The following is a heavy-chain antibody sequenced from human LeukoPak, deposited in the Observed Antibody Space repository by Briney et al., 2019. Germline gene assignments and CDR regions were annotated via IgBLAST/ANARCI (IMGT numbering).Heavy chain of an antibody. D-gene: IGHD6-13*01. Sequence: GGSLRLSCAASGSTVSSNYVSWVRQAPGKGLEWVSVIYSGGSTYYADSVKGRFTISRDNSKNTLYLQMNSLRAEDTAVYYCARGGAAAGKYYFDYWGQGTLVTVSS. CDR2: IYSGGST. CDR1: GSTVSSNY. CDR3: ARGGAAAGKYYFDY. V-gene: IGHV3-66*02. J-gene: IGHJ4*02.